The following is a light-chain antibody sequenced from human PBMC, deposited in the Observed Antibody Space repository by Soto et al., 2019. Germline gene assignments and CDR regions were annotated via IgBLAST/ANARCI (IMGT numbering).Light chain of an antibody. CDR1: QSVSNSY. Sequence: EIVLTQSPGTLSLSPGERATLSCMASQSVSNSYLAWYQQKPGQAPSLLIYGASSRATGIPDRFSGSGSGTDFTLTISRLEPEDFAVYYCQQYGSLPSWTFGQGTKVDIK. J-gene: IGKJ1*01. V-gene: IGKV3-20*01. CDR3: QQYGSLPSWT. CDR2: GAS.